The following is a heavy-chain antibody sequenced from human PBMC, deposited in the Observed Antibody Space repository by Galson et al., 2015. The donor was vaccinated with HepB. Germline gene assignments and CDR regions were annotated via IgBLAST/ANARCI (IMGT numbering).Heavy chain of an antibody. D-gene: IGHD3-9*01. V-gene: IGHV3-30*04. CDR1: GFTFSSYA. J-gene: IGHJ3*02. CDR3: ARDPTYYDILTGYLTSHAFDI. CDR2: ISYDGSNK. Sequence: SLRLSCAASGFTFSSYAMHWVRQAPGKGLEWVAVISYDGSNKYYADSVKGRFTISRDNSKNTLYLQMNSLRAEDTAVYYCARDPTYYDILTGYLTSHAFDIWGQGTMVTVSS.